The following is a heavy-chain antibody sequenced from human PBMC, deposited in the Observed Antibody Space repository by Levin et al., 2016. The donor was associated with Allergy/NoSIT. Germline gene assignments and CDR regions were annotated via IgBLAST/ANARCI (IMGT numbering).Heavy chain of an antibody. Sequence: WIRQPPGKALEWLGVIYWDDDKRYSSSLKSRLTITKDTSKNQVVLTMTYMDPVDTATYYCAYRPGSTWENNWFDPWGQGTLVTVSS. CDR2: IYWDDDK. D-gene: IGHD2-2*01. V-gene: IGHV2-5*02. CDR3: AYRPGSTWENNWFDP. J-gene: IGHJ5*02.